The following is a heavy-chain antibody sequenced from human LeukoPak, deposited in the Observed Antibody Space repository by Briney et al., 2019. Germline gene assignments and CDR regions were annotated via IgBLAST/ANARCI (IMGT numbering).Heavy chain of an antibody. Sequence: ASVKVSCKASGYTFTGYYMHWVRQAPGQGLEWMGWINPNSGGTNYAQKFQGRVTMTRDTSISTAYMELSRPRSDDTAVYYCARVESKEWLFFDYWGQGTLVTVSS. J-gene: IGHJ4*02. CDR2: INPNSGGT. CDR3: ARVESKEWLFFDY. CDR1: GYTFTGYY. D-gene: IGHD3-3*01. V-gene: IGHV1-2*02.